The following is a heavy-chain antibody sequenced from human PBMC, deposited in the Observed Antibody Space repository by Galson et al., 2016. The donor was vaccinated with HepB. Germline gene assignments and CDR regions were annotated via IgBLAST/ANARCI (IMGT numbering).Heavy chain of an antibody. J-gene: IGHJ4*02. CDR1: GFTFSNAW. CDR2: VHSAAGT. CDR3: ATSSA. Sequence: LRLSCSASGFTFSNAWMNWVRQAPGKGLEWVSMVHSAAGTFYADSVKGRFTMSRDTSKNTLYLQMKNLAVEDTAVYYCATSSAWGPGTLVTVSS. D-gene: IGHD3-22*01. V-gene: IGHV3-53*01.